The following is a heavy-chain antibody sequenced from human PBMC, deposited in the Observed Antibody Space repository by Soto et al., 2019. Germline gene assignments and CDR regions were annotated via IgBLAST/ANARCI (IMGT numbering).Heavy chain of an antibody. V-gene: IGHV4-59*01. Sequence: QVQLQESGPGLVKPSETLSLTCTVSGGSITSYYWSWIRQPPGKGLEWIGYVYYSGYTQYNPSLTGRVTISVDSSMTQFSLKLNSVTAADTAVYFCARGPQPTTIFDSWGQGTLVTVSS. CDR3: ARGPQPTTIFDS. J-gene: IGHJ4*02. D-gene: IGHD4-17*01. CDR1: GGSITSYY. CDR2: VYYSGYT.